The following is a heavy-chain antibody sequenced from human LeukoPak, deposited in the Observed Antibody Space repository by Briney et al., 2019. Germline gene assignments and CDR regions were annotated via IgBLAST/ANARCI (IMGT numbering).Heavy chain of an antibody. D-gene: IGHD5-12*01. J-gene: IGHJ4*02. CDR3: ARGTWVANLDY. Sequence: SETLSLTCTVSGGSISNYYWSWIRQPPGKGLEWLGYISYSGSTDYNPSLKSRVTISLDTSKNQFSLKLSSVTAADTAVYYCARGTWVANLDYWGQGTLVTVSS. CDR2: ISYSGST. V-gene: IGHV4-59*12. CDR1: GGSISNYY.